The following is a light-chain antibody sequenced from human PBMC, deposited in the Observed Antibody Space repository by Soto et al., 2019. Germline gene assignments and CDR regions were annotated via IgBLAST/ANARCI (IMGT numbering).Light chain of an antibody. CDR3: CSYAGSSTFAYV. Sequence: QSALTQPASVSGSPGQSITISCTGTSSDVGSYNLVSWYQQHPGKAPKLMSYEGSKRPSGVSNRFSGSKSGNTASLTISGLQAEDEADYYCCSYAGSSTFAYVFGTGTKLTVL. J-gene: IGLJ1*01. V-gene: IGLV2-23*03. CDR1: SSDVGSYNL. CDR2: EGS.